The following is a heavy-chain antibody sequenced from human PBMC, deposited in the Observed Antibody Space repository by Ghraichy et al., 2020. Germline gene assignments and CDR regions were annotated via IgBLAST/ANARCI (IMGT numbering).Heavy chain of an antibody. J-gene: IGHJ6*02. Sequence: GGSLRLSCAASGFTFSSYSMNWVRQAPGKGLEWVSSISSSSSYIYYADSVKGRFTISRDNAKNSLYLQMNSLRAEDTAVYYCARVPRGPIVVPAATPYYYYGMDVWGQGTTVTVSS. CDR2: ISSSSSYI. CDR1: GFTFSSYS. D-gene: IGHD2-2*01. CDR3: ARVPRGPIVVPAATPYYYYGMDV. V-gene: IGHV3-21*01.